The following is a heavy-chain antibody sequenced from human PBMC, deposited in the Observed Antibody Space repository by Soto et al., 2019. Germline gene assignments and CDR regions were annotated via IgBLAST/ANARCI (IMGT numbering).Heavy chain of an antibody. V-gene: IGHV3-74*01. CDR2: IYFDGITT. CDR3: ARGGAMGVDY. Sequence: EVQLVESGGGVVQPGGSRRLSCTASGFPFTTHGRHGVRQAQGKGLVWVSRIYFDGITTNYADSVKGRLTVSRDNAKNTVYLHVNTLRDEDTAVYYCARGGAMGVDYWGQGTLVTVSS. D-gene: IGHD1-26*01. CDR1: GFPFTTHG. J-gene: IGHJ4*02.